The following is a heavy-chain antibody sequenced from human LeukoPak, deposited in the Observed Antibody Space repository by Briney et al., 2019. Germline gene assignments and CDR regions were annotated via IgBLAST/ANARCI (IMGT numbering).Heavy chain of an antibody. J-gene: IGHJ4*02. D-gene: IGHD5-18*01. CDR1: GYTFTGYY. V-gene: IGHV1-2*02. Sequence: ASVKVSCKASGYTFTGYYMHWVRQAPGQGLEGMGWINPNSGGTNYAQKFQGRVSMTRDTSISTAYMELSRLRSDDTAVYYCARPTPDLQLPQYWGQGTLVTVSS. CDR2: INPNSGGT. CDR3: ARPTPDLQLPQY.